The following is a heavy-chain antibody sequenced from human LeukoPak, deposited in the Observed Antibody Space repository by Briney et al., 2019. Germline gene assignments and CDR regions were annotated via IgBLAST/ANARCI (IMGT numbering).Heavy chain of an antibody. CDR2: INPNSGGT. CDR1: GYTFTGYY. J-gene: IGHJ6*02. V-gene: IGHV1-2*02. D-gene: IGHD1-1*01. CDR3: ARDPAGTSKYYYYYYGMDV. Sequence: GASVKVSCKASGYTFTGYYMHWVRQAPGQGLEWMGWINPNSGGTNYAQKFQGRVTMTRDTFISTAYMELSRLRSDDTAVYYCARDPAGTSKYYYYYYGMDVWGQGTTVTVSS.